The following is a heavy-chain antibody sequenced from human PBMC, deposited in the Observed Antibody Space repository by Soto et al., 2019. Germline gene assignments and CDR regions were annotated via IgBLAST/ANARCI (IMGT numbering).Heavy chain of an antibody. CDR2: ISSSGSTI. CDR1: GFTFSSYE. J-gene: IGHJ6*02. V-gene: IGHV3-48*03. Sequence: GGSLRLSCAASGFTFSSYEMNWVRQAPGKGLEWVSYISSSGSTIYYADSVKGRFTISRDNAKNSLYLQMNSLRAEDTAVYYCAREAPAAADAEFSLLPYGMDVWGQGTTVTVSS. CDR3: AREAPAAADAEFSLLPYGMDV. D-gene: IGHD6-13*01.